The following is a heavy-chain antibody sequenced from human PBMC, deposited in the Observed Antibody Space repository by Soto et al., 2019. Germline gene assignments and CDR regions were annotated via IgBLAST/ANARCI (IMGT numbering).Heavy chain of an antibody. V-gene: IGHV3-48*02. J-gene: IGHJ4*02. CDR1: GFTFSSYS. CDR2: ISSSSSTI. Sequence: GGSLRLSCAASGFTFSSYSMNWVRQAPGKGLEWVSYISSSSSTIYYADSVKGRFTISRDNAKNSLYLQMNSLGDEDTAVYYCARGGRYSSGWYDYWGQGTLVTVSS. CDR3: ARGGRYSSGWYDY. D-gene: IGHD6-19*01.